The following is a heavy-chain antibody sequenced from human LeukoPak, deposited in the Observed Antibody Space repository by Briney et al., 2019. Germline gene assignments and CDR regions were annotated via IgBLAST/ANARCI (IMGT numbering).Heavy chain of an antibody. J-gene: IGHJ3*02. CDR2: ISAYNGNT. CDR3: ARLRRYFDHDAFDI. D-gene: IGHD3-9*01. Sequence: ASVKVSCKASGYTFTSYGISWVRQAPGQGLEWMGWISAYNGNTNYAQKLQGRVTMTTDTSTSTAYMELRSLRSDDTAVYYCARLRRYFDHDAFDIWGQGTMVTVSS. V-gene: IGHV1-18*01. CDR1: GYTFTSYG.